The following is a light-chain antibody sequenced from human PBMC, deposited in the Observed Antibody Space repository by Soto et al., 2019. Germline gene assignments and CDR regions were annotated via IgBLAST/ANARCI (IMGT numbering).Light chain of an antibody. CDR2: GAS. CDR1: QDIGNF. J-gene: IGKJ1*01. Sequence: DIQMTQSPSSVSASVGDRFTISCRASQDIGNFLAWYQQTPGKDPRLLIHGASSLSREIPSRFSGGGTGTHFTLTISGLQPEDLATYFCLQTSTFPRTFGQGTKV. CDR3: LQTSTFPRT. V-gene: IGKV1-12*01.